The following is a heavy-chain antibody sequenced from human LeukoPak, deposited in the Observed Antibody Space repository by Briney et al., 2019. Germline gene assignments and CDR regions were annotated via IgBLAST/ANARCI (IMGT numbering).Heavy chain of an antibody. CDR3: ARAPMVRGVIEALDY. CDR2: IYSGGST. J-gene: IGHJ4*02. CDR1: GFTVSSNY. Sequence: PGGSLRLSCAASGFTVSSNYMSWVRQAPGKGLEWVSVIYSGGSTYYADSVKGRFTISRDNSKSTLYLQMNSLRAEDTAVYYCARAPMVRGVIEALDYWGQGTLVTVSS. V-gene: IGHV3-53*01. D-gene: IGHD3-10*01.